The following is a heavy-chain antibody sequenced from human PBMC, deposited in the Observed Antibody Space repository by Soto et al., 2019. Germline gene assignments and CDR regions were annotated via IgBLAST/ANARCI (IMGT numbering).Heavy chain of an antibody. J-gene: IGHJ6*02. CDR1: GGTFSSHS. CDR2: IIPIFGPA. V-gene: IGHV1-69*13. CDR3: ATGSFTSTGGRIGYHYNAMDV. Sequence: GASVKVSCKSSGGTFSSHSINWVRQAPGQGLEWMGGIIPIFGPANFAKKFQGRVTITADESTTTAYMELSSLTSEDTVVYYCATGSFTSTGGRIGYHYNAMDVWGQGTTVTVSS. D-gene: IGHD1-1*01.